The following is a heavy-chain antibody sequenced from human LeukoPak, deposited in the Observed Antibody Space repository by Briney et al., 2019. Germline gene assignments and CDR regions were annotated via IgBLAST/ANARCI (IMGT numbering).Heavy chain of an antibody. J-gene: IGHJ6*03. V-gene: IGHV1-69*13. CDR2: IIPIFGTA. Sequence: SVKVSCKASGGTFSSYAISWVLQAPGQGLEWMGGIIPIFGTANYAQKFQGRVTITADESTSTAYMELSSLRSEDTAVYYCARDPPRDFGVVIMGGDYYMDVWGKGTTVTVSS. CDR3: ARDPPRDFGVVIMGGDYYMDV. D-gene: IGHD3-3*01. CDR1: GGTFSSYA.